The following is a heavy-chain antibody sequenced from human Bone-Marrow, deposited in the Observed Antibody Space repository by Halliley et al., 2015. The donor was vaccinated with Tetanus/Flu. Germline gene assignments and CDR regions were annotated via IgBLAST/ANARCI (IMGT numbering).Heavy chain of an antibody. CDR3: ARRGSSGYYYGMDV. J-gene: IGHJ6*02. Sequence: GLFYPGDSDTRYPPSFQGQVPISADNSISPAYLQWSSLKASDTAMYYCARRGSSGYYYGMDVWGQGTTVTVSS. D-gene: IGHD3-22*01. V-gene: IGHV5-51*01. CDR2: FYPGDSDT.